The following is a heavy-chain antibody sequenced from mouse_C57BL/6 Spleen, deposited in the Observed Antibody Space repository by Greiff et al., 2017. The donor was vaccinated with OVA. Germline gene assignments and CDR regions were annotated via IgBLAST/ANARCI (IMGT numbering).Heavy chain of an antibody. V-gene: IGHV1-42*01. D-gene: IGHD1-1*01. Sequence: EVKLQESGPELVKPGASVQISCKASGYSFTGYYMNWVKQSPEKSLEWIGEINPSTGGTTYNQKFKAKATLTVDKSSSTAYMQLKSLTSEDSAVYYCARLLLRPGWYFDVWGTGTTVTVSS. CDR2: INPSTGGT. J-gene: IGHJ1*03. CDR1: GYSFTGYY. CDR3: ARLLLRPGWYFDV.